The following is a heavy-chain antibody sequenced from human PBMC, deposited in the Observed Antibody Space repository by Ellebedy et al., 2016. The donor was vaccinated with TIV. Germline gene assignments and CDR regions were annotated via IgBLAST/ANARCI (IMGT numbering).Heavy chain of an antibody. V-gene: IGHV4-34*01. J-gene: IGHJ4*02. CDR2: INQSGRT. CDR1: GGSFSGYY. Sequence: SETLSLTCAVYGGSFSGYYWSWIRQPPGKGLEWIGEINQSGRTNYNPSLDKGRVTISVDTSKNHFSLRLSSVTAADTAVYYCAEGRSGWYYFDYWGQGTPVTVSS. CDR3: AEGRSGWYYFDY. D-gene: IGHD6-19*01.